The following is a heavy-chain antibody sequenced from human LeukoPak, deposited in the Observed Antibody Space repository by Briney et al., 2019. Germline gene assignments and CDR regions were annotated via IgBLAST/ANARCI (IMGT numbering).Heavy chain of an antibody. CDR3: ARRQALRGRHRAFDP. CDR1: GGTFSNYA. V-gene: IGHV1-69*05. J-gene: IGHJ5*02. D-gene: IGHD6-25*01. CDR2: IIPIFGTA. Sequence: GASVKVSCMASGGTFSNYAVAWVRQAPGQGLEWLGGIIPIFGTAKYAQKFQGRVTITTDESTTTAYMELLSPRSEDTAVYYCARRQALRGRHRAFDPWGQGTLVTVSS.